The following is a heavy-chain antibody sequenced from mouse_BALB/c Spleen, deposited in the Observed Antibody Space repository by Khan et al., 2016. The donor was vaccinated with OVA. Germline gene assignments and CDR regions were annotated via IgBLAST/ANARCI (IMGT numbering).Heavy chain of an antibody. D-gene: IGHD1-1*01. J-gene: IGHJ3*01. V-gene: IGHV5-9-3*01. Sequence: EVELVESGGGLVKPGGPLKLSCAASGFTFSSYALSWVRQTPEKRLEWVATISSAGVNTYYPDSAKGRFIISRDNAKNTLYLQMSSLRSEDTAMYYCARHNYGPVAYWGQGTLVTVSA. CDR1: GFTFSSYA. CDR3: ARHNYGPVAY. CDR2: ISSAGVNT.